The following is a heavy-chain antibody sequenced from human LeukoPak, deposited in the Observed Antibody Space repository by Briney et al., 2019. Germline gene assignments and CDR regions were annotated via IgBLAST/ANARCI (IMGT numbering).Heavy chain of an antibody. CDR1: GYSISNGFD. D-gene: IGHD2-15*01. J-gene: IGHJ4*02. Sequence: SETLSLTCTVSGYSISNGFDWAWIRQPPGKGLEWIGSVYHTGSTYSNPSLKSRVTISVDTSKNQFSLSLTSVTAADTAVYYCARVAGVEVAPATSYWGQGTLLTVSS. V-gene: IGHV4-38-2*02. CDR3: ARVAGVEVAPATSY. CDR2: VYHTGST.